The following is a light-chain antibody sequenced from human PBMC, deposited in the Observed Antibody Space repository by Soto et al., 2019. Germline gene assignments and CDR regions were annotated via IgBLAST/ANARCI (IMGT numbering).Light chain of an antibody. CDR3: MQIIKLPDT. CDR1: QSLVHSDGKSH. V-gene: IGKV2D-29*01. Sequence: ITLTQTPYALSVSPGQPASISCRSSQSLVHSDGKSHLYWYLQKPGQPPQLLIYEASNRFSGLTDRFSGSGSGTDFTLKISRVEAEDVGVYYCMQIIKLPDTVGQGTKLEIK. J-gene: IGKJ2*01. CDR2: EAS.